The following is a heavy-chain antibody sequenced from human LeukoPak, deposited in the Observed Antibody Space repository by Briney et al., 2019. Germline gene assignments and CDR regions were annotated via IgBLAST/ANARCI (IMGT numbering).Heavy chain of an antibody. Sequence: GGSLRLSCAASGFTFSSYAMSWVRQAPGKGLEWVSAISRSGGSTYYADSVKGRFTIARDNSKNTLYLQMNSLRAEDTAVYYCAKDLRPTAAAGYDAFDIWGQGTMVTVSS. J-gene: IGHJ3*02. CDR2: ISRSGGST. D-gene: IGHD6-13*01. CDR3: AKDLRPTAAAGYDAFDI. CDR1: GFTFSSYA. V-gene: IGHV3-23*01.